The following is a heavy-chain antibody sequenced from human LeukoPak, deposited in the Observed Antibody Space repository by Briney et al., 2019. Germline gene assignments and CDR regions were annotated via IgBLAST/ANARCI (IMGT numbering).Heavy chain of an antibody. Sequence: PSETLSLTCAAYGGSLSSYYWSWIRQPPGKGLEWIGEINHSGSTNYNPSLKSRVTISVDTSKNQFSLKLNSVTAADTAVYYCARGRRSGSYYMYWGQGTLVTVSS. CDR2: INHSGST. D-gene: IGHD1-26*01. V-gene: IGHV4-34*01. J-gene: IGHJ4*02. CDR1: GGSLSSYY. CDR3: ARGRRSGSYYMY.